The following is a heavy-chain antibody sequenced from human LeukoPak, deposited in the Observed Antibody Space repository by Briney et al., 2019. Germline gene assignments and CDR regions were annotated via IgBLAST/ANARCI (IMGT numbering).Heavy chain of an antibody. Sequence: GGSLRLSCAASGFTVSSNYMSWVRQAPGKGLEWVSVIYSGGSTYYADSVKGRFTISRDNSKNTLYLQMNSLRAEGTAVYYCASTYYDILTGYYKWGQGTLVTVSS. CDR2: IYSGGST. J-gene: IGHJ4*02. V-gene: IGHV3-66*01. CDR3: ASTYYDILTGYYK. CDR1: GFTVSSNY. D-gene: IGHD3-9*01.